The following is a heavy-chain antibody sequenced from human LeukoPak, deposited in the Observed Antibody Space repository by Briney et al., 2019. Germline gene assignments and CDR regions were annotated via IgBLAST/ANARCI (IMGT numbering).Heavy chain of an antibody. CDR2: IFSGSSTI. Sequence: KTGGSLRLSCAASGFTFGDYYMNWIRQAPGKGLEWVSYIFSGSSTIFYADSVKGRFTVSRDNAKNSLYLQMNSLRAEDTAVYYCARDQTSVRSFDTWGQGTLVTVSS. V-gene: IGHV3-11*01. CDR1: GFTFGDYY. J-gene: IGHJ3*02. CDR3: ARDQTSVRSFDT.